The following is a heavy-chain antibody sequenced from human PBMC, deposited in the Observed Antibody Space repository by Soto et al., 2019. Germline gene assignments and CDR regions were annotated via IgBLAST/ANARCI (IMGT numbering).Heavy chain of an antibody. V-gene: IGHV4-30-4*01. CDR3: ARDRSNSPDYFDY. CDR1: GVSINSDDYY. J-gene: IGHJ4*02. Sequence: SETLSLTCTVSGVSINSDDYYWTWIRQPPGKGLEWIGYIYYNGRTSYNPSLQSRVTISIDTSNNHFSLKPNSVSAADSAVYYCARDRSNSPDYFDYWGQGTLVTVSS. D-gene: IGHD6-6*01. CDR2: IYYNGRT.